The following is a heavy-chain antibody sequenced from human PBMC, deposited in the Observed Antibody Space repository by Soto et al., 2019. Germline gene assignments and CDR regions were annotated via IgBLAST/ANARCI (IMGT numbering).Heavy chain of an antibody. J-gene: IGHJ5*02. Sequence: ASVKVSCKASGYTFTSYDINWVRQATGQGLEWMGWMNPNSGNTGYAQKFQGRVTMTRNTSISTAYMELSSLRSEDTAVYYCARGHRQWLRSSSWFDPWGQGTLVTVSS. CDR2: MNPNSGNT. CDR3: ARGHRQWLRSSSWFDP. V-gene: IGHV1-8*01. CDR1: GYTFTSYD. D-gene: IGHD6-19*01.